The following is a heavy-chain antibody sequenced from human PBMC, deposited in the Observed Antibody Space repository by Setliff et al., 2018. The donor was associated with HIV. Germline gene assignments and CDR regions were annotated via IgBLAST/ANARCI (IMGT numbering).Heavy chain of an antibody. D-gene: IGHD3-3*01. CDR2: IYSGGST. Sequence: GESLRLSCAVSGVTVSINYMSWVRQAPGKGLEWVSIIYSGGSTYYADSVKGRFTISRHNSKDTLYLQMNSLRVEDTAMYYCVRVAKTSYDDFWSGTSWYFDLWGRGTLVTVSS. J-gene: IGHJ2*01. V-gene: IGHV3-53*04. CDR3: VRVAKTSYDDFWSGTSWYFDL. CDR1: GVTVSINY.